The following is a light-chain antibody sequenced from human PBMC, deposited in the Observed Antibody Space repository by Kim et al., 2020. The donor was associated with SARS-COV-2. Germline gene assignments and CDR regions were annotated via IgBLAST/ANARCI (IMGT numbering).Light chain of an antibody. CDR1: QSVSSN. V-gene: IGKV3-15*01. CDR3: QQYNNWPRT. Sequence: EIVMTQSPATLSVSPGERATLSCRASQSVSSNLAWYQQKPGQAPRLFIYGASTRATGIPARFSGSGSGTEFTLTISSLQSEDFAVYYCQQYNNWPRTFGQGTKLEI. J-gene: IGKJ2*02. CDR2: GAS.